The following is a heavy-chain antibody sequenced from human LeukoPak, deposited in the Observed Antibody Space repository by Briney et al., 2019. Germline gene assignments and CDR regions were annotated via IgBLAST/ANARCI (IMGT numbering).Heavy chain of an antibody. CDR1: GYTFTSYG. J-gene: IGHJ3*02. V-gene: IGHV1-18*01. Sequence: ASVKVSCKASGYTFTSYGISWVRQAPGQGLEWMGWISAYNGNTNYAQKLQGRVTMTTDTSTSTAYMELRSLRSDDTAVYYCARERDTIFGVVIFGGAFDIWRQGTMVTVSS. CDR2: ISAYNGNT. D-gene: IGHD3-3*01. CDR3: ARERDTIFGVVIFGGAFDI.